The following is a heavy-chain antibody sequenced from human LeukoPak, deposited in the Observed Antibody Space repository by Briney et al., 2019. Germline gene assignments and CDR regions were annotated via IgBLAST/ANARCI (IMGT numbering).Heavy chain of an antibody. D-gene: IGHD3-22*01. Sequence: SETLSLTCAVYGGSFSGYYWSWIRQPPGKGLEWIGEINHSESTNYNPSLKSRVTISVDTSKNQFSLKLSSVTAADTAVYYCARGLGITMIVVATNWFDPWGQGTLVTVSS. J-gene: IGHJ5*02. V-gene: IGHV4-34*01. CDR1: GGSFSGYY. CDR2: INHSEST. CDR3: ARGLGITMIVVATNWFDP.